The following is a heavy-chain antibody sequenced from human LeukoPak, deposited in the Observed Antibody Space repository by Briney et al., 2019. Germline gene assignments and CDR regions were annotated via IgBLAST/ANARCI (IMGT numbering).Heavy chain of an antibody. CDR2: ITGSSSTI. CDR1: GFTFSDYN. CDR3: ARPTSSGWYSH. Sequence: GGSLRLSCAASGFTFSDYNMNWVRQAPGKGLEWDSYITGSSSTIFYADSVKGRFTISRDNAKNSLYLQMNSLRAEDTAVYYCARPTSSGWYSHWGQGTMVTVSS. V-gene: IGHV3-48*01. J-gene: IGHJ3*01. D-gene: IGHD6-19*01.